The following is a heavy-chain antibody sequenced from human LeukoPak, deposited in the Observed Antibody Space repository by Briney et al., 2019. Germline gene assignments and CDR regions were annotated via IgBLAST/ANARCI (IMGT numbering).Heavy chain of an antibody. D-gene: IGHD3-3*01. CDR2: ISGSGGST. CDR1: GFTFSSYA. J-gene: IGHJ4*02. CDR3: AKGPKYDFWSGTRDYYFDY. Sequence: GGSLRLSCAASGFTFSSYATSWVRQAPGKGLEWVSAISGSGGSTYYADSVKGRLTISRDNSRNTLYLQINSLRAEDTAVYYCAKGPKYDFWSGTRDYYFDYWGQGTLVTVPS. V-gene: IGHV3-23*01.